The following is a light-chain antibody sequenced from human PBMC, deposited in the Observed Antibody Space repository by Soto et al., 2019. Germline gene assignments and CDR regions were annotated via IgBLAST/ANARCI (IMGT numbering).Light chain of an antibody. J-gene: IGKJ4*01. Sequence: EIVMTQSPATLSVSPGERATLSCRASRSVRTKLAWYQQKPGQAPRLLIYGASARATGIPVRFSGSGSGTEFTLTISSLQSEDFAVYYCQHYGSFNTFAGGTKVDIK. V-gene: IGKV3-15*01. CDR1: RSVRTK. CDR2: GAS. CDR3: QHYGSFNT.